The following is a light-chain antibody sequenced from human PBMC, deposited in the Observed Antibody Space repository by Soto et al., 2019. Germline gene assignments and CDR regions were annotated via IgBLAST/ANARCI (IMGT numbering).Light chain of an antibody. J-gene: IGKJ2*01. CDR2: GAS. Sequence: EIVLTQSPGTLSLSPGERATLSCRASQSVSSNYLAWYQHKPGQAPRLLIYGASSRATGIPDRFSGSGSGTDFTLTISRLEPEDFAVYYCQQCGTLLHAFGQGTKLEIK. CDR3: QQCGTLLHA. V-gene: IGKV3-20*01. CDR1: QSVSSNY.